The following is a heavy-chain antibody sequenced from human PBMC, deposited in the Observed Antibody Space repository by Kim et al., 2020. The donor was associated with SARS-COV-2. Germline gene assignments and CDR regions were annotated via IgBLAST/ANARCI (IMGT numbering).Heavy chain of an antibody. Sequence: ASVKVSCKASGYTFTSYGISWVRQAPGQGLEWMGWISAYNGNTNFAQKLQGRVTMTTDTSTSTAYMELRSLRSDDTAVYYCARDQDIVVVPADYYYGMDVWGQGTTVTVSS. D-gene: IGHD2-2*01. J-gene: IGHJ6*02. V-gene: IGHV1-18*01. CDR3: ARDQDIVVVPADYYYGMDV. CDR1: GYTFTSYG. CDR2: ISAYNGNT.